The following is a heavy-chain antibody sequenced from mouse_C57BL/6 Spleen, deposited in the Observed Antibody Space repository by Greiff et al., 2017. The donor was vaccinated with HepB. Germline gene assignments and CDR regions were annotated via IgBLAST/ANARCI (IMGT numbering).Heavy chain of an antibody. D-gene: IGHD2-4*01. Sequence: QVQLQQPGAELVKPGASVKMSCKASGYTFTSYWITWVKQRPGQGLEWIGDIYPGSGSTNYNEKFKSKATLTVDTSSSTAYMQLSSLTSEDSAVYYCARGSYDYDGPYAMDDWGQGTSVTVSS. V-gene: IGHV1-55*01. CDR2: IYPGSGST. CDR3: ARGSYDYDGPYAMDD. J-gene: IGHJ4*01. CDR1: GYTFTSYW.